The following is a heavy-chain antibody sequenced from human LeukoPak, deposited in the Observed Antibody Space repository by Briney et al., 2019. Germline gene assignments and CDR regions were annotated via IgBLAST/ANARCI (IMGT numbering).Heavy chain of an antibody. CDR3: SRYLERRGREFGT. Sequence: GGSRRLSCTASGFTFGDYALSCVRQAPGKGLEWVGFIRSKPYGGTTEYAASVKGRFTISRDDSKSIAHLQMNSLKTEDTAVYYCSRYLERRGREFGTWGQGTLVTVSS. J-gene: IGHJ5*02. CDR1: GFTFGDYA. D-gene: IGHD1-1*01. CDR2: IRSKPYGGTT. V-gene: IGHV3-49*04.